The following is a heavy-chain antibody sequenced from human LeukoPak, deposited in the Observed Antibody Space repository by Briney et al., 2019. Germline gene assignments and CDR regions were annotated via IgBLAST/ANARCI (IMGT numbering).Heavy chain of an antibody. Sequence: ASVKVSCKASGYTFTSCGISWVRQAPGQGLEWMGWISAYNGNTNYAQKLQGRVTMTTDTSTSTAYMELRSLRSDDTAVYYCARVGTYYGSGSYPDYWGQGTLVTVSS. J-gene: IGHJ4*02. D-gene: IGHD3-10*01. CDR3: ARVGTYYGSGSYPDY. CDR2: ISAYNGNT. V-gene: IGHV1-18*01. CDR1: GYTFTSCG.